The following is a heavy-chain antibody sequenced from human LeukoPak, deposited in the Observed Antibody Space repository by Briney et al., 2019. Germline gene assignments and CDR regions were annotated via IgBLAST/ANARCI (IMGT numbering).Heavy chain of an antibody. V-gene: IGHV3-30*18. CDR3: AKASGDGSGSNFDY. CDR2: ISYDGSNK. J-gene: IGHJ4*02. CDR1: GFTFSSYG. Sequence: GGSLRRSCAASGFTFSSYGMHWVRQAPGKGLEWVAVISYDGSNKYYADSVKGRFTISRDNSKNTLYLQMNSLRAEDTAVYYCAKASGDGSGSNFDYWGQGTLVTVSS. D-gene: IGHD3-10*01.